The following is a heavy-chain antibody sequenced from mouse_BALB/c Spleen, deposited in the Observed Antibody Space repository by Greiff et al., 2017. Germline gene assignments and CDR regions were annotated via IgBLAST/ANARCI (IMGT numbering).Heavy chain of an antibody. CDR2: IDPANGNT. Sequence: EVQLVESGAELVKPGASVKLSCTASGFNIKDTYMHWVKQRPEQCLEWIGRIDPANGNTKYDPKFQGKATITADTSSNTAYLQLSSLTSEDTAVYYCAAMITDAMDYWGQGTSVTVSS. V-gene: IGHV14-3*02. J-gene: IGHJ4*01. CDR1: GFNIKDTY. D-gene: IGHD2-4*01. CDR3: AAMITDAMDY.